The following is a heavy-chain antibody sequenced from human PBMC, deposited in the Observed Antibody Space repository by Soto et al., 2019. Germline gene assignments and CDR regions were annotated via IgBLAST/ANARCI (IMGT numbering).Heavy chain of an antibody. Sequence: QVQLVQSGAVVKRPGASVKVSCRASGDTVNSDYIHWVRQAPGQGPEWMGLINPSGEGSVYAEKCQGRLTLTRDTSTRTVYMDLRSLRNDDTAVYFCAGQAGSRGWFYFDNWGQGTQVTVSS. CDR3: AGQAGSRGWFYFDN. CDR1: GDTVNSDY. D-gene: IGHD6-19*01. CDR2: INPSGEGS. V-gene: IGHV1-46*02. J-gene: IGHJ4*02.